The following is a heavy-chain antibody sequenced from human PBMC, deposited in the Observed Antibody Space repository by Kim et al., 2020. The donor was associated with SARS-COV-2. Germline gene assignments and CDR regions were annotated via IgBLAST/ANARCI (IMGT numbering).Heavy chain of an antibody. Sequence: SETLSLTCTVSGGSISSSSYYWGWIRQPPGKGLEWIGSIYYSGSTYYNPSLKSRVTISVDTSKNQFSLKLSSVTAADTAVYYCARESSGWVGFWGQGTLVTVSS. D-gene: IGHD6-19*01. CDR1: GGSISSSSYY. CDR3: ARESSGWVGF. V-gene: IGHV4-39*07. J-gene: IGHJ4*02. CDR2: IYYSGST.